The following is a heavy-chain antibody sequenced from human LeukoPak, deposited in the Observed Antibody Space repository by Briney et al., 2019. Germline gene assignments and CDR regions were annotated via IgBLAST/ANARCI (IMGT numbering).Heavy chain of an antibody. CDR3: ARSPLGYSYGLFDY. Sequence: GGSLRLSCAASGFTFTNYWMSWVRQAPGKGLEWVANIKQDGSEKYYADSVKGRFTISRDNAKNSLYLQMNSLRAEDTAVYYCARSPLGYSYGLFDYWGQGTLVTVSS. J-gene: IGHJ4*02. D-gene: IGHD5-18*01. CDR2: IKQDGSEK. V-gene: IGHV3-7*01. CDR1: GFTFTNYW.